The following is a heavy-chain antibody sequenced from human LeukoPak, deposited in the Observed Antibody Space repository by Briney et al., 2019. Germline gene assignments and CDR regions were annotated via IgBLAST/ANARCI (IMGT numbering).Heavy chain of an antibody. CDR1: GYTFIDYY. D-gene: IGHD5-18*01. J-gene: IGHJ4*02. CDR3: ARGRYSYGFGS. CDR2: INPNSGGT. V-gene: IGHV1-2*02. Sequence: ASVKVSCKTSGYTFIDYYIHWVRQAPGQGLEWMGWINPNSGGTNYAQKFQGRVTMTRDTSISTAYMELSRLRSDDTAVYYCARGRYSYGFGSWGQGTLVTVSS.